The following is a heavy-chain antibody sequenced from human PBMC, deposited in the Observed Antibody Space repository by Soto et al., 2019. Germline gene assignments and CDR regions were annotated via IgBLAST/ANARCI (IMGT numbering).Heavy chain of an antibody. D-gene: IGHD3-22*01. V-gene: IGHV4-61*01. CDR2: IYQSGTT. CDR1: GGSVRSGSYY. CDR3: ARDSSGRHDY. Sequence: SETLSLTCSVSGGSVRSGSYYWTWIRQPPGKGLEWIGYIYQSGTTNYNASLKSRVTISIDTSKNQFFLKLNSVTAADTAVYYCARDSSGRHDYWGQGTLVPVSS. J-gene: IGHJ4*02.